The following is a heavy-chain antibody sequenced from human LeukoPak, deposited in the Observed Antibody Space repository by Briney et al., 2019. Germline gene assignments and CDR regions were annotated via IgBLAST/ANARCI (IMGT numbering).Heavy chain of an antibody. CDR1: GFTFSSLG. CDR2: IRQDGDTK. CDR3: ARSLPYGTTWYGRSDF. V-gene: IGHV3-7*03. Sequence: PGGSLRLSCVASGFTFSSLGMHWVRQAPGKGLEWVANIRQDGDTKYYVDSVKGRFTISRDNAMNSLYLQMNSLRAEDTAIYYCARSLPYGTTWYGRSDFWGQGTLVTVSS. D-gene: IGHD6-13*01. J-gene: IGHJ4*02.